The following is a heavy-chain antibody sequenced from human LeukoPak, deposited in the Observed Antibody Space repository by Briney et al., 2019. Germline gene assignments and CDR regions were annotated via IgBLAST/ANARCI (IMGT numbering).Heavy chain of an antibody. CDR1: GGSISSSSYY. CDR3: ASQEITIFGVVMDV. D-gene: IGHD3-3*01. Sequence: PSETLSLTCTVSGGSISSSSYYWGWIRQPPGKGLEWIGSIYYSGSTYYNPSLKSRVTISVDTSKNQFPLKLSSVTAADTAVYYCASQEITIFGVVMDVWGQGTTVTVSS. V-gene: IGHV4-39*01. CDR2: IYYSGST. J-gene: IGHJ6*02.